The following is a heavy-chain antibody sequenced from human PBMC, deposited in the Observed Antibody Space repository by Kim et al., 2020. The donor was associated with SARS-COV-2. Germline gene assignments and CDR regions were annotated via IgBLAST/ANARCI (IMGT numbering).Heavy chain of an antibody. Sequence: GGSLRLSCAASGFTVSSNYMSWVRQAPGKGLEWVSVIYSGGSTYYADSVKGRFTISRDNSKNTLYLQMNSLRAEDTAVYYCARGEYSYGYYYYGMDVWGPGTTVTVSS. D-gene: IGHD5-18*01. J-gene: IGHJ6*02. CDR2: IYSGGST. CDR1: GFTVSSNY. V-gene: IGHV3-53*01. CDR3: ARGEYSYGYYYYGMDV.